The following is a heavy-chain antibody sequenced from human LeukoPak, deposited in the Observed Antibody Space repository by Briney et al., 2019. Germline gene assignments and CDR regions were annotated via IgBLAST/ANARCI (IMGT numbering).Heavy chain of an antibody. CDR1: GGSISSGSYY. Sequence: PSQTLSPTCTVSGGSISSGSYYWSWIRQPAGKGLEWIGRIYSSGSTNYNPSLKSRVTISVDTSKNQFSLKLRSVTAADTAVYYCARDSNYYGSGYGFDPWGQGTLVTVSS. CDR2: IYSSGST. D-gene: IGHD3-10*01. CDR3: ARDSNYYGSGYGFDP. V-gene: IGHV4-61*02. J-gene: IGHJ5*02.